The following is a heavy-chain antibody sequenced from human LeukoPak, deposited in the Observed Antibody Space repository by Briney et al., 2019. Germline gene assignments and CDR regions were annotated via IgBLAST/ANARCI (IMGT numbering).Heavy chain of an antibody. CDR1: GGSISSGDYY. D-gene: IGHD1-26*01. V-gene: IGHV4-30-4*01. J-gene: IGHJ2*01. CDR2: IYYSGTT. CDR3: VRDWVVGSTHWYFDL. Sequence: SQTLSLTCTVSGGSISSGDYYWSWIRQTPGKGLEWIGYIYYSGTTYYNPSLKSRVTILIDTSKNQFSLKLSSVTAADTAVYYCVRDWVVGSTHWYFDLWGRGTLVTVSS.